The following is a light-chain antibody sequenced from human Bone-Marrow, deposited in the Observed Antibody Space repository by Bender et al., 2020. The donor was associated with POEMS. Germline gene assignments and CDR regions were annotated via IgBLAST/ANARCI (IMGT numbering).Light chain of an antibody. CDR2: EVS. J-gene: IGLJ3*02. CDR3: NSYTSTNTWV. CDR1: SNDVGGYNY. V-gene: IGLV2-14*01. Sequence: QSALTQPASVSGSPGQSITISCTGTSNDVGGYNYVSWYHQHPGKAPKLIIYEVSDRPSGVSNRFSGSKSGNTASLTISGLQAEDEADYYCNSYTSTNTWVFGGGTKLTVL.